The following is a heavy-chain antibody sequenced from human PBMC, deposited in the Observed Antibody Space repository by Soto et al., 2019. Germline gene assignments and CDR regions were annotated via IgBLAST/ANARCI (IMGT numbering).Heavy chain of an antibody. CDR2: IYYSGST. CDR3: ARDFGDYINWFDP. Sequence: PSETLSLTCSVSGGSISSSSYYWGWIRQPPGKGLEWIGYIYYSGSTNYNPSLKSRVTISVDTSKNQFSLKLSSVTAADTAVYYCARDFGDYINWFDPWGQGTLVTVSS. D-gene: IGHD4-17*01. J-gene: IGHJ5*02. CDR1: GGSISSSSYY. V-gene: IGHV4-61*01.